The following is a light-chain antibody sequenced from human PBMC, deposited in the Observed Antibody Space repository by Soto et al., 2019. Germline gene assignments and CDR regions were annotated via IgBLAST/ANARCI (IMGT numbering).Light chain of an antibody. CDR1: QSVSSTY. CDR2: GAS. J-gene: IGKJ3*01. Sequence: DIVLTQSPGTLSLSPGERATLSCRASQSVSSTYLGWYQQKPGQAPRLLISGASNRATGIPDSFSGSGSGTDFTLTISRLAPEDFAVYYCQQFGTIPFTFGPGTKVDV. V-gene: IGKV3-20*01. CDR3: QQFGTIPFT.